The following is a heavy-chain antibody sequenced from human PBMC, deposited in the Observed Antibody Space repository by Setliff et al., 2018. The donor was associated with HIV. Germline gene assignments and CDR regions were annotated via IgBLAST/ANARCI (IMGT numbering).Heavy chain of an antibody. V-gene: IGHV3-20*04. CDR2: INWNGGST. J-gene: IGHJ3*02. D-gene: IGHD3-22*01. Sequence: GSLRLSCAASGFTFDDYDMSWVRQGQGKGLEWVSGINWNGGSTDYADSVKGRFIISRDNAKNSLYLQMNSLRGEDTALYYCARALYDSSGYCWAFDIWGQGTMVTVSS. CDR1: GFTFDDYD. CDR3: ARALYDSSGYCWAFDI.